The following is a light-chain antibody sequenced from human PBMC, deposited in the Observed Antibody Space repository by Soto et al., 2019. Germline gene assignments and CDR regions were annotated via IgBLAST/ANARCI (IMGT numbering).Light chain of an antibody. CDR1: QSVSSSY. V-gene: IGKV3-11*01. J-gene: IGKJ3*01. CDR2: ATS. Sequence: EIVMTHSPGTLSLSPGERATLSCSASQSVSSSYLAWYQQKPGRAPRLLIYATSNRATGIPARFSGSGSGTDFTLTISSLEPEDFAVYYCQQRSSWPFTFGPGTKVDIK. CDR3: QQRSSWPFT.